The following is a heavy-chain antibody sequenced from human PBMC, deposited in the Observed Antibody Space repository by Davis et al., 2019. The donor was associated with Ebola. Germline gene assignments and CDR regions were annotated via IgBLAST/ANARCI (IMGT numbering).Heavy chain of an antibody. Sequence: SGTLSPPCTVPGGSVPSGCYHWNRIPQPPRKGLEWIGYIYYSGSTNYNPSLKSRVTISVDTSKNQFSLKLSSVTAADTAVYYCARETYGDYGLYYYGMDVWGQGTTVTVSS. J-gene: IGHJ6*02. CDR1: GGSVPSGCYH. CDR3: ARETYGDYGLYYYGMDV. CDR2: IYYSGST. D-gene: IGHD4-17*01. V-gene: IGHV4-61*01.